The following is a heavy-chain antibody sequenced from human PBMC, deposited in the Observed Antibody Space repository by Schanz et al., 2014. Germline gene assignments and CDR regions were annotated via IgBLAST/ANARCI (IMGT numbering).Heavy chain of an antibody. Sequence: VQLVESGGGLVKPGGSLRLSCAASGFTFRSYGMHWVRQAPGKGLEWVALISYDGSSKNHADSVQGRFTISRDNSKNALYLQMDSLRAEDTAVYYCARGIITMVRGGDVGAFEIWGQGTMVTVS. V-gene: IGHV3-33*08. CDR1: GFTFRSYG. CDR2: ISYDGSSK. D-gene: IGHD3-10*01. CDR3: ARGIITMVRGGDVGAFEI. J-gene: IGHJ3*02.